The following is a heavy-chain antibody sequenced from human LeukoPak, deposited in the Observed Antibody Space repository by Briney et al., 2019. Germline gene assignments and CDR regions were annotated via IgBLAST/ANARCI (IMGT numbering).Heavy chain of an antibody. D-gene: IGHD3-3*01. J-gene: IGHJ3*02. CDR2: INHSGST. Sequence: SETLSLTFAVYGGSFSGYYWSWIRQPPGKGLERIGEINHSGSTNYNPSLKSRVTISVDTYKNQFSLKLSSVTAADTAVYYCARVVYDFWSGYRLAAFDIWGQGTMVTVSS. CDR3: ARVVYDFWSGYRLAAFDI. V-gene: IGHV4-34*01. CDR1: GGSFSGYY.